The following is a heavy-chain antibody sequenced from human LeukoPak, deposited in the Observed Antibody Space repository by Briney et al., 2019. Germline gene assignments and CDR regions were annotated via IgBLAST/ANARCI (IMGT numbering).Heavy chain of an antibody. CDR3: ARAHSGWYDY. V-gene: IGHV3-21*01. D-gene: IGHD6-19*01. Sequence: PGGSLRLSCAASGFTFSSYSMNWVRQAPGKGLEWVSSISSSSSFIYYADSVKGRFTISRDNAKNSLYLQMNSLRAEDAAVYYCARAHSGWYDYWGQGTLVTVSS. CDR1: GFTFSSYS. J-gene: IGHJ4*02. CDR2: ISSSSSFI.